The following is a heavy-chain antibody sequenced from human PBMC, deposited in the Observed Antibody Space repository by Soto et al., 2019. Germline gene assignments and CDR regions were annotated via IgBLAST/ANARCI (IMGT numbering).Heavy chain of an antibody. V-gene: IGHV3-30-3*01. J-gene: IGHJ3*02. Sequence: GGSLRLSCAASEFTFSDYAMHWVCQAPGKGLEWVAVISDDGDKVFYADSMKDRLTISRDNSKSTLFLQLTSLGPEDTALYYCARAHYHDSSGPNGRAFDIWGQGTLVTVSS. D-gene: IGHD3-22*01. CDR1: EFTFSDYA. CDR3: ARAHYHDSSGPNGRAFDI. CDR2: ISDDGDKV.